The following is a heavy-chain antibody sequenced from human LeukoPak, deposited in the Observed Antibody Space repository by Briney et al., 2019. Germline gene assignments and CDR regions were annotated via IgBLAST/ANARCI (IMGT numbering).Heavy chain of an antibody. D-gene: IGHD4-17*01. CDR3: ARGRDYALYDY. V-gene: IGHV4-59*01. CDR1: GGSISSYY. Sequence: SETLSLTCTVSGGSISSYYWSCIRRPPGKGLEWIGYIYNTVSTNYNPSLKSRVTISADTSQNQFSLKLSSVTAADTAVYYCARGRDYALYDYWGQGTVVTVSS. J-gene: IGHJ4*02. CDR2: IYNTVST.